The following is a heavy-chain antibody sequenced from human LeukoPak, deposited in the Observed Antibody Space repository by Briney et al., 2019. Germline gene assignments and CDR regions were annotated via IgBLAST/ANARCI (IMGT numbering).Heavy chain of an antibody. CDR3: AKAPTSSWTLDY. J-gene: IGHJ4*02. V-gene: IGHV3-30*02. CDR2: IRYDGSNK. Sequence: GGSLRLSCAASGFTFSSYGMHWVRQAPGKGLEWVAFIRYDGSNKYYADSVKGRFTISRDNSKNTLYLQMNSLRAEDTAVYYCAKAPTSSWTLDYWGQGTLVTVSS. D-gene: IGHD6-13*01. CDR1: GFTFSSYG.